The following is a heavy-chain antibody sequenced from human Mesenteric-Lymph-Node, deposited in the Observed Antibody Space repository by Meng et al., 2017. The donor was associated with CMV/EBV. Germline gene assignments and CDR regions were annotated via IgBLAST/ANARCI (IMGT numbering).Heavy chain of an antibody. CDR2: IKQDGSEK. CDR3: ARAALVGLYYYGMDV. CDR1: GFTFSSYW. J-gene: IGHJ6*02. D-gene: IGHD6-6*01. V-gene: IGHV3-7*01. Sequence: GESLKISCAASGFTFSSYWMSWVRQAPGKGLEWVANIKQDGSEKNYVDSVKGRFTISRDNAKNSLYLQMNSLRAEDTAVYYCARAALVGLYYYGMDVWGQGTTVTVSS.